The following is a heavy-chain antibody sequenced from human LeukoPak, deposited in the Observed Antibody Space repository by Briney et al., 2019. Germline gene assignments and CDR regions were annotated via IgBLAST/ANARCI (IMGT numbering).Heavy chain of an antibody. CDR2: ISSSRNYI. D-gene: IGHD3-10*01. J-gene: IGHJ4*02. V-gene: IGHV3-21*01. CDR3: AKEEGAWGSESSGTFDY. Sequence: GGSLRLSCAASGFTFSSYSMNWVRQAPGKGLEWVSYISSSRNYIFYADSVKGRFTISRDNAKNSLYLQMNSLRAEDTAVYYCAKEEGAWGSESSGTFDYWGQGTLVTVSS. CDR1: GFTFSSYS.